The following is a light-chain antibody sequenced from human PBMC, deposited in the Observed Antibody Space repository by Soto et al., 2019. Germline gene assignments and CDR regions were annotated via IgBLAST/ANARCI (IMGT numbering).Light chain of an antibody. V-gene: IGLV1-51*01. J-gene: IGLJ2*01. Sequence: QSVLTQPPSVSAAPGQKVTISCSGSSSNIVSNYVSWYQHLPGTAPKFLIYENNKRAPGIPDRFSGSKSGTSATLGITGLQTGDEANYYCATWDDSLSAVVFGGGTKVTVL. CDR2: ENN. CDR1: SSNIVSNY. CDR3: ATWDDSLSAVV.